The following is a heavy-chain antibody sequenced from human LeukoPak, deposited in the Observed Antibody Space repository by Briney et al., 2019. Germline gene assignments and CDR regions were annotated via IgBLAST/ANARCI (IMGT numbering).Heavy chain of an antibody. Sequence: SVKVSCKASGGTFSSYAISWVRQAPGQGLEWMGGIIPIFGTANYAQKFQGRVTITADESTSTAYMGLSSLRSEDTAVYYCARDRLSVSPGQRMNWFDPWGQGTLVTVSS. CDR1: GGTFSSYA. D-gene: IGHD2-15*01. CDR2: IIPIFGTA. V-gene: IGHV1-69*13. CDR3: ARDRLSVSPGQRMNWFDP. J-gene: IGHJ5*02.